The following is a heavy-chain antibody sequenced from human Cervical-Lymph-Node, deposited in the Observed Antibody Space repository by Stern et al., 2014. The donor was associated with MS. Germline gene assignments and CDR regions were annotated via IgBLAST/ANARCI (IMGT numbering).Heavy chain of an antibody. J-gene: IGHJ4*02. V-gene: IGHV3-33*01. CDR1: GFTFNKYG. Sequence: VQLLESGGGVVQPGTSLRLSCAASGFTFNKYGMHWVRQAPGQGLEWVAVIWDDGSNEDYAASVKGRFTISRGTSKNTLYLQMNRLRAEDTAVYYCTRGDVQKYGDYWGQGTLVTVSS. CDR2: IWDDGSNE. D-gene: IGHD2-21*01. CDR3: TRGDVQKYGDY.